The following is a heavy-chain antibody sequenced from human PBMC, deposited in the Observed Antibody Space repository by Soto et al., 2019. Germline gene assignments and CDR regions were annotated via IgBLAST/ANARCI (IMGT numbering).Heavy chain of an antibody. V-gene: IGHV4-31*03. CDR1: GGSISSGGYY. D-gene: IGHD3-10*01. CDR3: GRPRGGGPCDY. J-gene: IGHJ4*02. Sequence: QVQLQESGPGLVKPSQTLSLTCTVSGGSISSGGYYWSWIRQHPGKGLEWIGYIYYSGSTYYNPSLKSRVTIPVDPFKNRSSLKRSSVTAADTAVYYCGRPRGGGPCDYWGQGTLVTVSS. CDR2: IYYSGST.